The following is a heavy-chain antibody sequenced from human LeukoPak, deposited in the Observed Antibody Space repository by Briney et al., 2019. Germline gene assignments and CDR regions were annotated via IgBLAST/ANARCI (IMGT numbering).Heavy chain of an antibody. CDR2: IIPILGTA. Sequence: ASVKVSCKASGYTFTGYYMHWVRQAPGQGLEWMGGIIPILGTANYAQKFQGRVTITADKSTSTAYMELSSLRSGDTAVYYCARSSIIAAAGPYYFDYWGQGTLVTVSS. V-gene: IGHV1-69*10. CDR3: ARSSIIAAAGPYYFDY. CDR1: GYTFTGYY. D-gene: IGHD6-13*01. J-gene: IGHJ4*02.